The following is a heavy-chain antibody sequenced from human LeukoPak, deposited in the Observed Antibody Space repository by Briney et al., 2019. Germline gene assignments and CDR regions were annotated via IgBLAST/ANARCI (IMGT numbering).Heavy chain of an antibody. CDR3: ARGGGSLYYYGSGSSSDY. CDR2: INCNGGST. CDR1: GFTVTSNH. J-gene: IGHJ4*02. Sequence: GGSLRLSCAASGFTVTSNHMSWVRQAPGKGLEWVSGINCNGGSTVYADSVKGRFTISRDNAKNSLYLQMNSLRAEDTALYYCARGGGSLYYYGSGSSSDYWGQGTLVTVSS. V-gene: IGHV3-20*04. D-gene: IGHD3-10*01.